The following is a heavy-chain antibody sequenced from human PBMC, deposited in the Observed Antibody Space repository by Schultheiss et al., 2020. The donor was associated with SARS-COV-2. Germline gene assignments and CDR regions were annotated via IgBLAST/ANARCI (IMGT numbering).Heavy chain of an antibody. CDR2: MNPNSGNT. V-gene: IGHV1-8*01. CDR3: ATSLFGGVIVNFDY. D-gene: IGHD3-16*02. J-gene: IGHJ4*02. Sequence: ASVKVSCKASGYTFTSYDINWVRQATGQGLEWMGWMNPNSGNTGYAQKFQGRVTMTEDTSTDTAYMELSSLRSEDTAVYYCATSLFGGVIVNFDYWGQGTLVTVSS. CDR1: GYTFTSYD.